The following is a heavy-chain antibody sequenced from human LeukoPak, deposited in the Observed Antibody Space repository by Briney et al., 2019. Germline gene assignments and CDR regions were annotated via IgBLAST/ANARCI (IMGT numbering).Heavy chain of an antibody. V-gene: IGHV1-2*02. D-gene: IGHD6-6*01. CDR3: ARAVRGSSSVSFHP. Sequence: ASVKVSCKASGYTFTDYYVLWVRQAPGQGLEWMGWITPNSGVTNYAQKFQGRVTMTRDTSVSTAYMELSGLRSDDTAFYYCARAVRGSSSVSFHPWGQGTLVTVSS. J-gene: IGHJ5*02. CDR1: GYTFTDYY. CDR2: ITPNSGVT.